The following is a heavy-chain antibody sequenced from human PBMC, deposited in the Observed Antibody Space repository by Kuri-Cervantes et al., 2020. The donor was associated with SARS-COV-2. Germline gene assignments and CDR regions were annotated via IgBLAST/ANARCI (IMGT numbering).Heavy chain of an antibody. CDR1: GFSLSTSGMR. J-gene: IGHJ4*02. V-gene: IGHV2-70*04. D-gene: IGHD3-22*01. CDR2: IDWDDDK. Sequence: SGPTLVKPTQTLTLTCTFSGFSLSTSGMRASWIRQPPGKALEWLARIDWDDDKFYSTSLKTRLTISKDTSKSQVVLTLTNMDPVDTATYYCARTYYYDSSGGELFDYWGQGTLVTVSS. CDR3: ARTYYYDSSGGELFDY.